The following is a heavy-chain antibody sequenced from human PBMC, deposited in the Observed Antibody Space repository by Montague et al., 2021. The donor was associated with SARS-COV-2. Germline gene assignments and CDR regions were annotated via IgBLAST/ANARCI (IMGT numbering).Heavy chain of an antibody. V-gene: IGHV3-11*04. Sequence: MKGRFTISRDNAKNSLYLQMNSLIAEDTAVYYCARRGYCSSTSCWALDYWGQGTL. D-gene: IGHD2-2*01. CDR3: ARRGYCSSTSCWALDY. J-gene: IGHJ4*02.